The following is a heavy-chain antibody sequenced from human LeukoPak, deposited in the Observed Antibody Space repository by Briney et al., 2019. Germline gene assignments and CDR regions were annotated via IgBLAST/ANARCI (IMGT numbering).Heavy chain of an antibody. CDR2: IYYSGST. Sequence: PSQTLSLTCTVSGGSISSSSYYWGWIRQPPGKGLEWIGSIYYSGSTYYNPSLKSRVTISVDTSKNQFSLKLSSVTAADTAVYYCARWSYYGWLFDYWGQGTLVTVSS. J-gene: IGHJ4*02. CDR3: ARWSYYGWLFDY. D-gene: IGHD1-26*01. V-gene: IGHV4-39*01. CDR1: GGSISSSSYY.